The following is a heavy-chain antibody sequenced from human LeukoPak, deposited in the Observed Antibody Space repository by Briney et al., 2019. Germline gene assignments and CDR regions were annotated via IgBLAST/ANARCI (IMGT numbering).Heavy chain of an antibody. J-gene: IGHJ6*03. CDR2: IYYSGST. V-gene: IGHV4-59*11. D-gene: IGHD6-6*01. Sequence: KPSDTLSLTCTVSGGSISSHYCSWIRQPPGKGLEWIGYIYYSGSTNYTPSLKSRVTISVDTSKNQFSLKLSSVTAADTAVYYCARAISIAARTESYYYYYMDVWGKGTTVTVSS. CDR3: ARAISIAARTESYYYYYMDV. CDR1: GGSISSHY.